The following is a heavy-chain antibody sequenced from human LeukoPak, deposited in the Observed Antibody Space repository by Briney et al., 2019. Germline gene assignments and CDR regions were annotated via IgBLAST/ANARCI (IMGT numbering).Heavy chain of an antibody. CDR3: ARLRLFDY. CDR1: GSPFINYD. J-gene: IGHJ4*02. D-gene: IGHD4-17*01. V-gene: IGHV1-8*01. CDR2: MNPNSGNT. Sequence: PGASVKFSCKASGSPFINYDINWVRQATGQGLEWMGWMNPNSGNTGYAQKFQGRVTMTRNTSITTTYMELSNLRSEDTAVYYCARLRLFDYWGQGTLVTGSS.